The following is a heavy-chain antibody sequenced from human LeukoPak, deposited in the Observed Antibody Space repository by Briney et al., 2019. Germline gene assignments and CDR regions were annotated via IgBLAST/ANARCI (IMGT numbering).Heavy chain of an antibody. CDR2: ISGSGDRT. Sequence: GGSLSFSGAASGFTFSSYAMSWGRPAPGKGLEWVSVISGSGDRTYYADSVTGWLTLSRDNSKNTLYLQMNSPRAEDTAVYDCEKVAVGSVGDFYMDVWGKGTTVTVSS. CDR3: EKVAVGSVGDFYMDV. J-gene: IGHJ6*03. CDR1: GFTFSSYA. V-gene: IGHV3-23*01. D-gene: IGHD1-26*01.